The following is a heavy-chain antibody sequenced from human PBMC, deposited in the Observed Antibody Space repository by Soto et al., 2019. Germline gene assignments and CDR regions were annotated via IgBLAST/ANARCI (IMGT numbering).Heavy chain of an antibody. D-gene: IGHD2-21*02. CDR3: ARGGTVVTPEKGGFDY. V-gene: IGHV4-34*01. J-gene: IGHJ4*02. Sequence: SETLSLTCAVYGGSFSGYYWSWIRQPPGKGLEWIGEINHSGSTNYNPSLKSRVTISVDTSKNQFSLKLSSVTAADTAVYYCARGGTVVTPEKGGFDYWGQGTLVTVSS. CDR1: GGSFSGYY. CDR2: INHSGST.